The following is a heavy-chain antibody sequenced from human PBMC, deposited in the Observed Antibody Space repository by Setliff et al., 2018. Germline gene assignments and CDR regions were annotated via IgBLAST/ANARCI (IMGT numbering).Heavy chain of an antibody. Sequence: PGGSLRLSCAAAGFTFSSHWMHWVRQAPGKRLMWVSRINNDGSSTTYEDSVKGRFTISRDNAKNTLYLQMNSLRAEDTAVYYCAKHGAYNDFLTGYNFYYDMDVWGQGTTVTVSS. CDR2: INNDGSST. CDR1: GFTFSSHW. V-gene: IGHV3-74*01. CDR3: AKHGAYNDFLTGYNFYYDMDV. D-gene: IGHD3-9*01. J-gene: IGHJ6*02.